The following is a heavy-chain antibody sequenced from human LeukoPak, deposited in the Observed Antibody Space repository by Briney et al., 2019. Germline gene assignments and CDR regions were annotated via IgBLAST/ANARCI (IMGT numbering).Heavy chain of an antibody. CDR1: GAPFSSYY. Sequence: SETLSLTCTVSGAPFSSYYWNLIRQPPGKGLEWIGYIYYSGTTNYNPSLKSRVTISVDTSKNQFSLKLSSVTAADTAVYYCARGGYYGSGNDFRFDPWGQGTLVTVSS. CDR2: IYYSGTT. V-gene: IGHV4-59*01. J-gene: IGHJ5*02. CDR3: ARGGYYGSGNDFRFDP. D-gene: IGHD3-10*01.